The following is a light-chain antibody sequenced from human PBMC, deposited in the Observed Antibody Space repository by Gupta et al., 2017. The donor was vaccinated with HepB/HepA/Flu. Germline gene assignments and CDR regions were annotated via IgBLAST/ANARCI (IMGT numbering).Light chain of an antibody. J-gene: IGKJ1*01. Sequence: EIVLTQSPSTLSLSPGEIATLSCSASQSVSSYLAWYQQKPGQAPRLLIYDASNRATGIPARFSGSGSGTELTLTISSLEPEDFAVYYCLHASNWPQTFGQGTKVEIK. CDR2: DAS. V-gene: IGKV3-11*01. CDR1: QSVSSY. CDR3: LHASNWPQT.